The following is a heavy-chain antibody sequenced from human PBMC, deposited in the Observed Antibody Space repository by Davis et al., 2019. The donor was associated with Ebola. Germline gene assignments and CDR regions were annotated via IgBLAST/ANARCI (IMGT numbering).Heavy chain of an antibody. Sequence: GESLKISCAASYYSVGTNFLSWVRQAPGKGLEWVSVISNDGITNYIDSVKGRFTVSRDDSQNTMYLYMNNLRSEDPARYYCARKAGSSWSYYYYHMDVWGKGTTVTVSS. V-gene: IGHV3-53*01. CDR2: ISNDGIT. CDR3: ARKAGSSWSYYYYHMDV. D-gene: IGHD6-13*01. J-gene: IGHJ6*03. CDR1: YYSVGTNF.